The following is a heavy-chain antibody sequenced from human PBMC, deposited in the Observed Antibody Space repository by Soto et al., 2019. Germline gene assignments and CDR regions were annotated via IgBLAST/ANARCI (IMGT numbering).Heavy chain of an antibody. D-gene: IGHD3-10*01. CDR1: GLTFSSYS. J-gene: IGHJ6*02. Sequence: PGGSLRLSCAASGLTFSSYSMNWVRQAPGKGLEWVSSISSTTNYKYYADSVKGRFTISRDNAKNSLYLQMNSLRAEDTAVYYCARDRGGHYGMNVWGQGTTVTVP. CDR2: ISSTTNYK. V-gene: IGHV3-21*01. CDR3: ARDRGGHYGMNV.